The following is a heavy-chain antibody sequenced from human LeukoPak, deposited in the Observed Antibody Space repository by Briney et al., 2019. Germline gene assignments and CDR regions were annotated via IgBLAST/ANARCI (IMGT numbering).Heavy chain of an antibody. V-gene: IGHV4-39*01. CDR1: GGSISSSSYS. D-gene: IGHD1-26*01. CDR2: IYYSGST. Sequence: SETLSLTCTVSGGSISSSSYSWGWIRQPPGKGLVWIGSIYYSGSTYYNPSLKSRVTISVDTSKNQFSLKLSSVTAADTAVYYCARHRSRIVGATSYYFDYWGQGTLVTVSS. CDR3: ARHRSRIVGATSYYFDY. J-gene: IGHJ4*02.